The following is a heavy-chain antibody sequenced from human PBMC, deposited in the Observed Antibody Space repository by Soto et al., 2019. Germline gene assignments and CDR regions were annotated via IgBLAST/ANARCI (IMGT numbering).Heavy chain of an antibody. V-gene: IGHV4-59*07. CDR2: IYYSGST. CDR3: ARYSGYYPDNWFDP. Sequence: SDTLSPTCTVSGGSIRSYYWSWIRKPPGKGLEWIGYIYYSGSTNYNPSLKSRVTISVDTSKNQFSLKLSSVTAADTAVYYCARYSGYYPDNWFDPWGQGTLVTVSS. D-gene: IGHD3-22*01. J-gene: IGHJ5*02. CDR1: GGSIRSYY.